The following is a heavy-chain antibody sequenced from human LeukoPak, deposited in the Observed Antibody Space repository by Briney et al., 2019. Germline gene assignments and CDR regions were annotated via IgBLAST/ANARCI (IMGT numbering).Heavy chain of an antibody. CDR2: IYYSGST. D-gene: IGHD3-22*01. V-gene: IGHV4-59*01. Sequence: SETLSLTCTVSGGSISSYYWSWIRQPPGKGLEWIGYIYYSGSTNYNPSLKSRVTISVDTSKNQFSLKLSSVTAAGTAVYYCARDRDSYDSSGYYYWFDPWGQGTLVTVSS. J-gene: IGHJ5*02. CDR1: GGSISSYY. CDR3: ARDRDSYDSSGYYYWFDP.